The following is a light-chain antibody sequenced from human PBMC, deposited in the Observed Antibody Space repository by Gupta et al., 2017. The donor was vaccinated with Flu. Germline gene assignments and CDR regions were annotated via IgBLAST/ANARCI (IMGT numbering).Light chain of an antibody. CDR1: PSNIGSNT. V-gene: IGLV1-44*01. Sequence: QSVLTQPPSASATPGQRVTISRSGSPSNIGSNTVNWYQQLPGTDPKLLIYDNDQRPSGVPDRFSGSKSGTSASLAVSGLRSGDEADYYCAAWDDSLDGLYVFGTGTKVSVL. CDR3: AAWDDSLDGLYV. CDR2: DND. J-gene: IGLJ1*01.